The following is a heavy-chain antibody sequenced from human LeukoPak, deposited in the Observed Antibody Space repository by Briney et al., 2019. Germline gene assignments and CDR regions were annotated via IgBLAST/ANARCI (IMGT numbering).Heavy chain of an antibody. CDR3: ARDLDYGEKSEDY. V-gene: IGHV1-46*01. CDR2: INLSGGST. J-gene: IGHJ4*02. CDR1: GFTFINYY. D-gene: IGHD4/OR15-4a*01. Sequence: ASVKVSCKASGFTFINYYMHWVRQAPGQGLEWLGIINLSGGSTHYPQKFQNRVTMTRDTSTSTVYMELSSLRSEDTAVYYCARDLDYGEKSEDYWGQGTLVTVSS.